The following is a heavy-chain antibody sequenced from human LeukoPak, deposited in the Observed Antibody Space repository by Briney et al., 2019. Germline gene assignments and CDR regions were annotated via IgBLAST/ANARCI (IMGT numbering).Heavy chain of an antibody. CDR1: GYTFTSYD. CDR3: AGGLDTIFGVVINSGDY. Sequence: ASVKVSCKASGYTFTSYDINWVRQATGQGLEWMGWMNPNSGNTGYAQKFQGRVTMTRNTSISTAYMELSSLRSEDTAVYYCAGGLDTIFGVVINSGDYWGQGTLVTVSS. J-gene: IGHJ4*02. D-gene: IGHD3-3*01. V-gene: IGHV1-8*01. CDR2: MNPNSGNT.